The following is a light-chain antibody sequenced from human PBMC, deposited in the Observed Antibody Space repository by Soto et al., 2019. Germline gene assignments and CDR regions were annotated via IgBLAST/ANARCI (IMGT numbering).Light chain of an antibody. CDR2: GNN. CDR1: SSNIGAGYD. J-gene: IGLJ2*01. V-gene: IGLV1-40*01. CDR3: HSYDTSLRGSV. Sequence: QSVLTQPPSVSGAPGQRGTISCTGSSSNIGAGYDVHWYQQLPGTAPKLLIYGNNNRPSGVPDRISGSKSGTSASLAIAGLQAEDEADYYCHSYDTSLRGSVFGGGTKLTVL.